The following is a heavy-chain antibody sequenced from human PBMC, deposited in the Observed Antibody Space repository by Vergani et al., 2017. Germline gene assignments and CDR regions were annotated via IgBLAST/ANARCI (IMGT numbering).Heavy chain of an antibody. D-gene: IGHD3-22*01. Sequence: QVQLVQSGAEVKKPGASVKVSCKASGYTFTGYYMHWVRQAPGQGLEWMGWINPNSGGTNYAQKFQGRVTMTRDTSISTAYMELSRLRSEDTAVYYCARDAGRSRGGDSSGYYYYYYGMDVWGQGTTVTVSS. CDR2: INPNSGGT. J-gene: IGHJ6*02. V-gene: IGHV1-2*02. CDR1: GYTFTGYY. CDR3: ARDAGRSRGGDSSGYYYYYYGMDV.